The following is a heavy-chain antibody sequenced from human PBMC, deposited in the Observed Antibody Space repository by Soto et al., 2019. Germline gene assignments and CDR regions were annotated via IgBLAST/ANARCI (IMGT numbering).Heavy chain of an antibody. CDR2: IACCGGSK. CDR3: AKEKFSTSTYYHYAMDV. CDR1: GFPFRDYA. J-gene: IGHJ6*02. Sequence: EVQLLESGGGLVQPGGSLRLSCAASGFPFRDYAMSWVRQAPGKGLEWVSIIACCGGSKYSADFVRGRFTISRDSSKNTLYLQINNLRAEDTAIYYCAKEKFSTSTYYHYAMDVWGQGTTVTVSS. V-gene: IGHV3-23*01. D-gene: IGHD6-6*01.